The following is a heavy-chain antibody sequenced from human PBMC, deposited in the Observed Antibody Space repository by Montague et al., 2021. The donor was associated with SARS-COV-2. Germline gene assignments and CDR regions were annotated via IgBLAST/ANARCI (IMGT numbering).Heavy chain of an antibody. CDR2: IKHTGFT. J-gene: IGHJ4*02. V-gene: IGHV4-34*01. Sequence: SETLSLTCAVYGRSFSGYFWTWVRQSPGKGLEWIGEIKHTGFTNYNPSLKSRVTISMDTSKNQFSLRLTSVTAADTAVYYCARGKDGITVALVVISSSSYFDSWSRGTPVTVSS. CDR3: ARGKDGITVALVVISSSSYFDS. D-gene: IGHD3-10*01. CDR1: GRSFSGYF.